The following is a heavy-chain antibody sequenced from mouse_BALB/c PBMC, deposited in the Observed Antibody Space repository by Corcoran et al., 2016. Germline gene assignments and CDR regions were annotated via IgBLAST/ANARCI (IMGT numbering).Heavy chain of an antibody. V-gene: IGHV1S136*01. Sequence: EVQLQEAGPELVKPGASVKMSCKASGYTFTSYVMHWVKQKPGQGLEGIGYINPYNDGTKYNEKFKGKATLTSDKSSSTAYMELSSLTSEDSAVYYCARPFITTVVAPAYWGQGTLVTVSA. D-gene: IGHD1-1*01. CDR2: INPYNDGT. CDR3: ARPFITTVVAPAY. CDR1: GYTFTSYV. J-gene: IGHJ3*01.